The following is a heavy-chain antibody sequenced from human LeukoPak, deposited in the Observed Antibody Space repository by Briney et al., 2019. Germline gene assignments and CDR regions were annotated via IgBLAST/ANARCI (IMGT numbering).Heavy chain of an antibody. D-gene: IGHD1-26*01. CDR1: GYTFTSYG. CDR3: ARVRGGSYPVFDY. Sequence: ASVKVSCKASGYTFTSYGISWVRQAPGQGLEWMGWISAYNGNTNYAQKFQGRVTVTRDTSISTAYMELSRLRSDDTAVYYCARVRGGSYPVFDYWARKPWSPSPQ. J-gene: IGHJ4*02. CDR2: ISAYNGNT. V-gene: IGHV1-18*01.